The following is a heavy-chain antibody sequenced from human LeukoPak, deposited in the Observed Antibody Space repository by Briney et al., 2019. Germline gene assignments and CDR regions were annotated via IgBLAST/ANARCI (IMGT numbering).Heavy chain of an antibody. CDR3: ARRTVVVPAALDY. Sequence: PSETLPLTCAVYGGSLSGDYWSWIRQPPGKGLECIGEINHSGSTNYNPSLKSRVAISVDTSKNQFSLKLNSVTAADTAVYYCARRTVVVPAALDYWGQGTLVTVSS. V-gene: IGHV4-34*01. J-gene: IGHJ4*02. CDR1: GGSLSGDY. CDR2: INHSGST. D-gene: IGHD2-2*01.